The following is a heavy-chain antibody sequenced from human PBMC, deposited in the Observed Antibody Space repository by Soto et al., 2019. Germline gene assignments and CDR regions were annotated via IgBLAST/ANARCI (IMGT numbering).Heavy chain of an antibody. D-gene: IGHD3-3*01. V-gene: IGHV4-59*08. CDR1: GGSISSYY. CDR2: IYYSGST. Sequence: SETLSLTCTVSGGSISSYYWSWIRQPPGKGLEWIGYIYYSGSTNYNPSLKSRVTISVDTSKNQFSLKLSSVTAADTAVYYCARLDKEGSGYYYYYYGMDVWGQGTTVTVSS. J-gene: IGHJ6*02. CDR3: ARLDKEGSGYYYYYYGMDV.